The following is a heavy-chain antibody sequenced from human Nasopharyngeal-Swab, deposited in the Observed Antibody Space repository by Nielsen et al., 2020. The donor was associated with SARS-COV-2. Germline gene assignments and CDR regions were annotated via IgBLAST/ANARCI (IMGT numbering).Heavy chain of an antibody. V-gene: IGHV1-46*01. CDR3: ARETGGDGYNGGLGY. Sequence: ASVKVSCKASGDTFTSYYMHWVRQAPGQGLEWMGIINPSGGSTSYAQKFQGRVTMTRDTSTSTVYMELSSLRSEDTAVYYCARETGGDGYNGGLGYWGQGTLVTVSS. J-gene: IGHJ4*02. CDR2: INPSGGST. D-gene: IGHD5-24*01. CDR1: GDTFTSYY.